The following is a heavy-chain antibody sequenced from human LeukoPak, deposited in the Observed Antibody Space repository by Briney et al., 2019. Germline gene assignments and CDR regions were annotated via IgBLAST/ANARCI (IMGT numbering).Heavy chain of an antibody. CDR2: IYYSRST. V-gene: IGHV4-39*01. D-gene: IGHD6-13*01. CDR1: GGSISSSSYY. CDR3: ARKGDSSSSLDY. J-gene: IGHJ4*02. Sequence: SETLSLTCTVSGGSISSSSYYWGWIRQPPGKGLEWIGSIYYSRSTYYNPSLKSRVTISVDTSKNQFSLKLSSVTAADTAVYYCARKGDSSSSLDYWGQGTLVTVSS.